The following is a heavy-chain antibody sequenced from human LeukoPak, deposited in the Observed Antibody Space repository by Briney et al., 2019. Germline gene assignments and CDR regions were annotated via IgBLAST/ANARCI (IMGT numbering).Heavy chain of an antibody. D-gene: IGHD4-23*01. CDR3: ASSYGSNKNPFEY. Sequence: GGSLRLSCAASGFTFSSHAMHWVRQAPGKGLEYVSAISSSGDSTYYANSVRGRFTISRDNSKNTLYLQMGSPRAEDTAVYYCASSYGSNKNPFEYWGQGTLVTVSS. CDR2: ISSSGDST. CDR1: GFTFSSHA. V-gene: IGHV3-64*01. J-gene: IGHJ4*02.